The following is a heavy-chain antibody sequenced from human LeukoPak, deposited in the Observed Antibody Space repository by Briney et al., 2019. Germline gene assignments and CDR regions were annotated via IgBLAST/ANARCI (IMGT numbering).Heavy chain of an antibody. CDR2: IYPGESET. CDR3: ARLPLPATQNPFDY. V-gene: IGHV5-51*01. CDR1: GYSFTSYW. J-gene: IGHJ4*02. D-gene: IGHD2-2*01. Sequence: NPGESLQISCKGSGYSFTSYWIGWVRQMPGKGLEWMGIIYPGESETRYSPSFQGQVTISADKSISTAYLQWSSLKASDTAMYYCARLPLPATQNPFDYWGQGTLVTVSS.